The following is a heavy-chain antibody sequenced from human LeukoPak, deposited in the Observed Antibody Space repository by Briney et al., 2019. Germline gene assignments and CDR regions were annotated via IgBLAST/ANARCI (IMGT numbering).Heavy chain of an antibody. Sequence: GGSLRHSCGTSGFAFSSYWMSWVRQAPGKGLEWVAIIKPDGSEKHYVDSVKGRFTISRDNAKNSVYLQMNSLRAEDTAVYYCVRDKVDNAYTGSLFDYWGQGSLVTVSS. CDR2: IKPDGSEK. CDR1: GFAFSSYW. CDR3: VRDKVDNAYTGSLFDY. V-gene: IGHV3-7*01. D-gene: IGHD5-24*01. J-gene: IGHJ4*02.